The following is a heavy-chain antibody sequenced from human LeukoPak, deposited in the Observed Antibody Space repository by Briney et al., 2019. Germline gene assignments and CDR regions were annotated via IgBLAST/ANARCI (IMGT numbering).Heavy chain of an antibody. CDR2: INHSGST. V-gene: IGHV4-34*01. J-gene: IGHJ6*03. CDR1: GGSFSDNY. D-gene: IGHD3-10*01. CDR3: ARVRVYYYYMDV. Sequence: PSETLSLTCAVYGGSFSDNYWSWIRQPPGKGLEWIGEINHSGSTNYSPSLRSRVTISVDTSKNQFSLNLRSVTAADTAVYYCARVRVYYYYMDVWGKGTTVTVSS.